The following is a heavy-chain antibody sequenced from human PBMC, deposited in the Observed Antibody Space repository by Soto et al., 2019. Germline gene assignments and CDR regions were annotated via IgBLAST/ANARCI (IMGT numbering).Heavy chain of an antibody. CDR1: GYTFTNYD. CDR3: ARSNDFWSEYY. CDR2: MNPNSGNT. D-gene: IGHD3-3*01. V-gene: IGHV1-8*01. Sequence: ASVKVSCKASGYTFTNYDINWVRQATGQGLEWMGWMNPNSGNTGYAQKFQGRVTMTSNTSISTAYMELSSLRSEDTAVYYCARSNDFWSEYYWGQGTLVPVSS. J-gene: IGHJ4*02.